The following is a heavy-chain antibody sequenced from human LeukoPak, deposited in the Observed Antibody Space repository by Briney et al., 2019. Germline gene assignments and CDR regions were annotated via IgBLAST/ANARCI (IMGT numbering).Heavy chain of an antibody. J-gene: IGHJ2*01. V-gene: IGHV3-48*01. D-gene: IGHD2-2*01. CDR3: ARGYCSSTSCSQYWYFDL. CDR2: ISGSGSGI. Sequence: GGSLRLSCAASGFTFSSYALNWVRQASGKGLEWVSYISGSGSGIYYADSVKGRFTISRDNAKNSLHLQMNSLRAEDTAVYYCARGYCSSTSCSQYWYFDLWGRGTLVTVSS. CDR1: GFTFSSYA.